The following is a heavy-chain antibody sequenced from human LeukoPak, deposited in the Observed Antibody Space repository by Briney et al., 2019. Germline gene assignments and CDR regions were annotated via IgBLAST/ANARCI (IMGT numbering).Heavy chain of an antibody. CDR2: IYTGDSDI. V-gene: IGHV5-51*03. Sequence: KPGESLKISCKGSGYCFTSYLSGWVRQMPGKVLEWMGIIYTGDSDIRYSPSFQGQVTISADKSINTAYLQWSSLKASDTAMYYCASSSSSSSTFDYWGQGTLVTVSS. D-gene: IGHD6-6*01. J-gene: IGHJ4*02. CDR1: GYCFTSYL. CDR3: ASSSSSSSTFDY.